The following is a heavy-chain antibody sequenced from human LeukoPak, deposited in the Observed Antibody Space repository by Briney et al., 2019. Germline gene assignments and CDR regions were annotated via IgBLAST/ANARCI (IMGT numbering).Heavy chain of an antibody. CDR3: ARFPYYYDSPI. Sequence: PSETLSLTCTVSGGSISSGSYYWCWIRQPPGKGLEWIGRIYYSGSTYYNPSLKSRVTISVDTSKNQFSLKLTSVTAADTAVYYCARFPYYYDSPIWGQGTMVTVSS. J-gene: IGHJ3*02. CDR2: IYYSGST. CDR1: GGSISSGSYY. V-gene: IGHV4-39*01. D-gene: IGHD3-22*01.